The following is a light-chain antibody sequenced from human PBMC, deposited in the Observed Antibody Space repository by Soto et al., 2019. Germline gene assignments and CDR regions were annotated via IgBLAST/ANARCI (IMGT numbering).Light chain of an antibody. CDR3: CSYAGNYILV. J-gene: IGLJ2*01. CDR1: SSDVGGYNY. Sequence: QSVLTQPRSVSGSPGQSVTISCTGTSSDVGGYNYVSWYQHHPGKAPKLMIYDVTKRPSGVPDRFSGSKSGNTASLTISGLQAEDEADYYCCSYAGNYILVFGGGTKVTVL. CDR2: DVT. V-gene: IGLV2-11*01.